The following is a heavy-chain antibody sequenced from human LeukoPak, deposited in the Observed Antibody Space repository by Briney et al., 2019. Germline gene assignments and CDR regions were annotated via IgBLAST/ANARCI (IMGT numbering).Heavy chain of an antibody. CDR3: ARDKGNYYDSSGAVDY. D-gene: IGHD3-22*01. CDR1: GASISSGSYY. V-gene: IGHV4-61*02. J-gene: IGHJ4*02. Sequence: SQTLSLTCTVSGASISSGSYYWSWIRQPAGKGLEWIGRIYISGSTNYNPSLKSRVTISVDTSKNQFSLKLNSVTAADTAVYYCARDKGNYYDSSGAVDYWGQGSLVTVSS. CDR2: IYISGST.